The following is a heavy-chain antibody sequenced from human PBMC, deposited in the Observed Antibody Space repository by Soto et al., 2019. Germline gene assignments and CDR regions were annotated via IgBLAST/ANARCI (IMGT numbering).Heavy chain of an antibody. D-gene: IGHD3-9*01. CDR3: ATDSSLGLHLTGFPMDV. V-gene: IGHV1-24*01. Sequence: ASVKVSCKVSGYTLTELSMHWVRQAPGKGLEWMGGFDPEDGETIYAQKFQGRVTMTEDTSTDTAYMELSSLRSEDTAVYYCATDSSLGLHLTGFPMDVWGKGTTVTVSS. J-gene: IGHJ6*04. CDR2: FDPEDGET. CDR1: GYTLTELS.